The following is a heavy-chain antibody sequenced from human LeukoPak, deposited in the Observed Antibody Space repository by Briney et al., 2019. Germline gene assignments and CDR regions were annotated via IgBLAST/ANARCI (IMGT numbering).Heavy chain of an antibody. V-gene: IGHV4-39*01. CDR2: IYYSGSS. CDR1: GGPISSTNYY. Sequence: SETLSLTCTVSGGPISSTNYYWGWIRQPPGKRPEWIGNIYYSGSSYYNPSLQSRGTISVDSSKNQFSLKLSSVTAADTAVYYCARIQRGDWGQGTLVTVSS. D-gene: IGHD3-10*01. CDR3: ARIQRGD. J-gene: IGHJ4*02.